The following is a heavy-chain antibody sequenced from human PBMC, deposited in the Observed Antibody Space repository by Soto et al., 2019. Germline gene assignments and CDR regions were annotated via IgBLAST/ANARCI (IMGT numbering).Heavy chain of an antibody. CDR1: GGSFSYY. J-gene: IGHJ4*02. Sequence: QVQLQQWGAGLLKPSETLSLTCAVYGGSFSYYWSWIRQPPGKGLEWIGEINHSGSTNYNPSLKSRVTISVDTSKHQFSLKLTSVTAADTAVYYCARGRQRGSGSYRDYFDYWGQGTLVTVSS. CDR3: ARGRQRGSGSYRDYFDY. D-gene: IGHD3-10*01. CDR2: INHSGST. V-gene: IGHV4-34*01.